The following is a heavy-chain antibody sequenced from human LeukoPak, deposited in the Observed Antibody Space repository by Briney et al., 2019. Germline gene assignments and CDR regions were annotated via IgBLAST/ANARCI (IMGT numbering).Heavy chain of an antibody. D-gene: IGHD3/OR15-3a*01. J-gene: IGHJ4*02. CDR1: GDSISSRNW. Sequence: SETLSLTCSVSGDSISSRNWWTWVRQTPEKGLEWIGEIYHTGSTNYNPSLKSRVAMSVDTSNNQLSLRLNSVTATDTAVYYCARGVEDWNYVAYWGPGTLVTVSS. CDR2: IYHTGST. V-gene: IGHV4-4*02. CDR3: ARGVEDWNYVAY.